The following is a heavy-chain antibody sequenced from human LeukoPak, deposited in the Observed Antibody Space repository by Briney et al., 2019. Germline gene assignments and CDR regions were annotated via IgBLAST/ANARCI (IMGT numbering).Heavy chain of an antibody. D-gene: IGHD2-2*02. CDR1: GFTFSSYS. Sequence: GGSLRLSCAASGFTFSSYSMNWVRQAPGKGLEWVSSITSSSYIYYADSVKGRFTISRDNAKNSLYLQMNSLRAEDTAVYYCARDLALYGDYWGQGTQVTVSS. CDR3: ARDLALYGDY. CDR2: ITSSSYI. V-gene: IGHV3-21*01. J-gene: IGHJ4*01.